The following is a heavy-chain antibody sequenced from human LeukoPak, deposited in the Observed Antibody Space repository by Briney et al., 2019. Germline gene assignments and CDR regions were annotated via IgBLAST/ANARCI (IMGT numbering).Heavy chain of an antibody. J-gene: IGHJ4*02. CDR3: ARGGTYCPDY. V-gene: IGHV3-48*02. Sequence: GGSLRLSCAASGFTFSSYNMDWVRQAPGKGLEWVSYISSGGSPIFYADSVKGRFTISRDNAKNSLYLQMNSLRDEDTAVYYCARGGTYCPDYWGQGTLVTVSS. D-gene: IGHD1-26*01. CDR2: ISSGGSPI. CDR1: GFTFSSYN.